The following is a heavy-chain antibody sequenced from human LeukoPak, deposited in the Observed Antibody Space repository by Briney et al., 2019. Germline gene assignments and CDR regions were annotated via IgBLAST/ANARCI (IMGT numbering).Heavy chain of an antibody. CDR3: ARGYSSSWYLQYGMDV. J-gene: IGHJ6*02. V-gene: IGHV1-18*01. D-gene: IGHD6-13*01. CDR1: GYTFTSYG. Sequence: ASVKVSCKASGYTFTSYGISWVRQAPGQGLEWMGWISAYNGNTNYAQKLQGRVTMTTDTSTSTAYVELRSLRSDDTAVYYCARGYSSSWYLQYGMDVWGQGTTVTVSS. CDR2: ISAYNGNT.